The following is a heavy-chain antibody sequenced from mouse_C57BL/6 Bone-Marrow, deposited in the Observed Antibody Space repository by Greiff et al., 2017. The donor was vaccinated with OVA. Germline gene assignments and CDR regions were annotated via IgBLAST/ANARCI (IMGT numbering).Heavy chain of an antibody. Sequence: LVESGAELARPGASVKLSCKASGYTFTSYGISWVKQRTGQGLEWIGEIYPRSGNTYYNEKFKGKATLTADKSSSTAYMELRSLTSEDSAVYFCAPQLRLPDYWGQGTSLTVSS. CDR3: APQLRLPDY. V-gene: IGHV1-81*01. CDR2: IYPRSGNT. J-gene: IGHJ2*02. D-gene: IGHD3-2*02. CDR1: GYTFTSYG.